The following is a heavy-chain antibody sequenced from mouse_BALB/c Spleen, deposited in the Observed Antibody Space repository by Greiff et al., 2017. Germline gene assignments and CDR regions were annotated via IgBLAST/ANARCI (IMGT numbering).Heavy chain of an antibody. V-gene: IGHV5-15*02. Sequence: EVQVVESGGGLVQPGGSRKLSCAASGFTFSDYGMAWVRQAPGKGPEWVAFISNLAYSIYYADTVTGRFTISRENAKNTLYLEMSSLRSEDTAMYYCAREGGNSPYYYAMDYWGQGTSVTVSS. J-gene: IGHJ4*01. CDR3: AREGGNSPYYYAMDY. D-gene: IGHD2-1*01. CDR1: GFTFSDYG. CDR2: ISNLAYSI.